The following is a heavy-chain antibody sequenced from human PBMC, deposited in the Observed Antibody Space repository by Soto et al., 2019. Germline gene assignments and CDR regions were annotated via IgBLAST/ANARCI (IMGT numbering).Heavy chain of an antibody. D-gene: IGHD3-22*01. CDR1: GFTFNHYS. CDR3: ARDGYYYDRSGQYPDY. J-gene: IGHJ4*02. CDR2: ISYDGTNE. V-gene: IGHV3-30-3*01. Sequence: QVQLVESGGGVVQPGRSLRLSCTASGFTFNHYSEHWVRQAPGKGLEWVALISYDGTNEYYTDSVKGRFTLSRDNSKNTLYLHMTSLRPEDTAIYYYARDGYYYDRSGQYPDYCGQVTLVSVSS.